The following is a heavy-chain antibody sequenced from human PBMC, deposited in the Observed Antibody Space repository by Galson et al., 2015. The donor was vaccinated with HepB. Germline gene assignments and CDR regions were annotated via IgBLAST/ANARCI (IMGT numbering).Heavy chain of an antibody. CDR1: GFTFSSYA. CDR2: ISTSGGRT. Sequence: SLRLSCAASGFTFSSYALSWVRQAPGKGLEWVSGISTSGGRTDYADSVKGRFTISRDDSKNTLYLQMNSLRAEDTAVYYCANNPYYDFWSGYYTYFDYWGQGTLVTVSS. D-gene: IGHD3-3*01. J-gene: IGHJ4*02. CDR3: ANNPYYDFWSGYYTYFDY. V-gene: IGHV3-23*01.